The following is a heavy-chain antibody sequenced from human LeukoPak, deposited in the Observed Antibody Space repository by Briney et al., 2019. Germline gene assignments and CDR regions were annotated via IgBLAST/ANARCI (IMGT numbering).Heavy chain of an antibody. CDR2: INHSGST. CDR3: ARLGRWLFDY. CDR1: GGSFSGYY. V-gene: IGHV4-34*01. J-gene: IGHJ4*02. D-gene: IGHD5-24*01. Sequence: PETLSLTCAVYGGSFSGYYWSWIRQPPGKGLEWIGEINHSGSTNYNPSLKSRVTISVDTSKNQFSLKLSSVTAADTAVYYCARLGRWLFDYWGQGTLVTVSS.